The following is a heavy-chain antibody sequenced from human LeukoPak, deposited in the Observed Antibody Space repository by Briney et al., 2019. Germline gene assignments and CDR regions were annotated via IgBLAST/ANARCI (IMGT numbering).Heavy chain of an antibody. D-gene: IGHD2-15*01. CDR2: IIPIFGTA. CDR1: GGTFSSYA. V-gene: IGHV1-69*05. CDR3: AREYCSGGSCPGAFDI. J-gene: IGHJ3*02. Sequence: PPASVKVSCKASGGTFSSYAISWVRQAPGQGLEWMGGIIPIFGTANYAQKFQGRVTITTDESTSTAYMELSSLRSEDTAVYYCAREYCSGGSCPGAFDIWGQGTMVTVSS.